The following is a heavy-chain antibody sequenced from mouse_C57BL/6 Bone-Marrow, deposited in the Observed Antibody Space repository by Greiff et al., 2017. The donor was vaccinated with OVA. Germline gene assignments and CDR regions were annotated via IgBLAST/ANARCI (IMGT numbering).Heavy chain of an antibody. CDR1: GYAFSSSW. CDR2: IYPGDGDT. V-gene: IGHV1-82*01. D-gene: IGHD1-1*01. Sequence: QVHVKQSGPELVKPGASVKISCKASGYAFSSSWMNWVKQRPGKGLEWIGRIYPGDGDTNYNGKFKGKATLTADNSSSTAYMQLSSLTSEDSAVYFCARLGTTVVPYYYAMDYWGQGTSVTVSS. J-gene: IGHJ4*01. CDR3: ARLGTTVVPYYYAMDY.